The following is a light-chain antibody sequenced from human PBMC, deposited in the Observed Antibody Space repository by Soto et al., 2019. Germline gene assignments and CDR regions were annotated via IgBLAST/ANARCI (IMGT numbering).Light chain of an antibody. Sequence: EIVLTQSPGTLSFSPGERAALACRASQEISNNYLAWYQQKPGQAPRLLIYGASTRATGIPARFSGSGSGTEFTLTISSLQSEDFAVYYCQQYNNWPQTFGQGTKVDIK. CDR2: GAS. J-gene: IGKJ1*01. V-gene: IGKV3-15*01. CDR3: QQYNNWPQT. CDR1: QEISNN.